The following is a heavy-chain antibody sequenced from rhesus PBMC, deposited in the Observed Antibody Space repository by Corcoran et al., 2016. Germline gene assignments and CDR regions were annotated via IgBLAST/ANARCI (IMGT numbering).Heavy chain of an antibody. CDR1: GGSISSNY. J-gene: IGHJ5-1*01. Sequence: QVQLQESGPGLVKPSETLSLTCAVSGGSISSNYWSWSRQPPGKGLEWIGRISGGGGSTDYNPSLKSRVTSSRDTSKNQFSLRLNSVTAADTAVYYGARDGIYANGYNRLDVWGAEVLVTVSS. D-gene: IGHD3-28*01. CDR3: ARDGIYANGYNRLDV. V-gene: IGHV4-173*01. CDR2: ISGGGGST.